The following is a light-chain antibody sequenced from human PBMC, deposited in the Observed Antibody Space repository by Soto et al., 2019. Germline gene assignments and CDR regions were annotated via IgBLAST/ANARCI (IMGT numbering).Light chain of an antibody. Sequence: EIVMTQSPATLSVSPGERATLSCRASQSVSSNVAWSQQKPGQATSLLIYGASTRDTGIPDRVSGSGSGTEVTLTISSLQSEDFAVDYCQQYNNWPRTFGQGTKVDIK. CDR3: QQYNNWPRT. CDR2: GAS. CDR1: QSVSSN. V-gene: IGKV3-15*01. J-gene: IGKJ1*01.